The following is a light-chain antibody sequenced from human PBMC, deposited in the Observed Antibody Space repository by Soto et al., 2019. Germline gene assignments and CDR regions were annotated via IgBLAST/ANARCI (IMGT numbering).Light chain of an antibody. Sequence: DIQLTQSPSSLSASVGDRVTITCRANQTTSTYLNWYQQKPGIAPKLLIYAASSLQSGVPSRFSGSGSGTGHTLTITSLQPEDFATYYCQQSYSFPLTFGPGTKVDIK. CDR1: QTTSTY. CDR3: QQSYSFPLT. J-gene: IGKJ3*01. V-gene: IGKV1-39*01. CDR2: AAS.